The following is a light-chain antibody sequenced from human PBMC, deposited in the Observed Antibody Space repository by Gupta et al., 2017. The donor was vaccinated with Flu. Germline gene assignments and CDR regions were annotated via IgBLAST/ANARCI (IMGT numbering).Light chain of an antibody. V-gene: IGKV1-39*01. J-gene: IGKJ3*01. CDR1: QTIRTH. CDR2: AAS. Sequence: SSLYDSVGDRVTITCRASQTIRTHLNWYEQKPGKAPTLLIFAASTWQSGVPSRFSGSGFGKDFTLTISSRQPEDFATYYCQQTYSNPGFNFGHGTKVDFK. CDR3: QQTYSNPGFN.